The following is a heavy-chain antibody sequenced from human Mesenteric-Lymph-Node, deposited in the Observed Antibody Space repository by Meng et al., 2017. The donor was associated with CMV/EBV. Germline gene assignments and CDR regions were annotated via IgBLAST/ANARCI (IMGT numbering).Heavy chain of an antibody. Sequence: ASVKVSCKASGYSLTGYYVHWVRQAPGQGLEWMGWINPNSGGTNYAQKFQGRVTMTRDTSISTAYMELSRLRSDDTAVYYCAGGRRWSGYCWGYWGQGTLVTVSS. CDR2: INPNSGGT. J-gene: IGHJ4*02. CDR1: GYSLTGYY. CDR3: AGGRRWSGYCWGY. D-gene: IGHD3-3*01. V-gene: IGHV1-2*02.